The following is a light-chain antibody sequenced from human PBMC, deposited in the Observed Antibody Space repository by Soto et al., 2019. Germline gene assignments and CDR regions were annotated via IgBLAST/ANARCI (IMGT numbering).Light chain of an antibody. CDR2: RNN. V-gene: IGLV1-47*01. CDR1: SSNIGSNY. CDR3: AAWDDSLSGYVV. Sequence: QLVLTQPPSASGTPAQRVTISCSGSSSNIGSNYVYWYQQLPGTAPKLLIYRNNQRPSGVPDRFSGSKSGTSASLAISGLRSEDEADYYCAAWDDSLSGYVVFGGGTKLTVL. J-gene: IGLJ2*01.